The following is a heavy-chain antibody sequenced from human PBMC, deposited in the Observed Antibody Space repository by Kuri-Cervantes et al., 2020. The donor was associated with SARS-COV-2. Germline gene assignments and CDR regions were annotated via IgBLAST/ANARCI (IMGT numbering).Heavy chain of an antibody. CDR3: ARGGGYSNLGYYFDY. J-gene: IGHJ4*02. Sequence: GSLRLSCTVSGGSVSNGSYYWSWIRQPPGKGLEWIGYIYYSGSTNYNPSLKSRVTISVDTSKNQFSLKPSSVTAADTAVYYCARGGGYSNLGYYFDYWGQGTLVTVSS. D-gene: IGHD4-11*01. CDR2: IYYSGST. V-gene: IGHV4-61*01. CDR1: GGSVSNGSYY.